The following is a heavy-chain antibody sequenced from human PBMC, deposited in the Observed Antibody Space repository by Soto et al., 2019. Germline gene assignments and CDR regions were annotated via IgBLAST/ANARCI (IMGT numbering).Heavy chain of an antibody. J-gene: IGHJ4*02. D-gene: IGHD6-13*01. V-gene: IGHV3-21*04. Sequence: GSLRLSCAASGFTFSSYSMNWVRQAPGKGLELVSSISSSSSYIYYADSVKGRFTISRDNAKNSLYLQMNSLRAEDTAVYYCAKEQVAAADFDYWGQGTLVTVSS. CDR2: ISSSSSYI. CDR1: GFTFSSYS. CDR3: AKEQVAAADFDY.